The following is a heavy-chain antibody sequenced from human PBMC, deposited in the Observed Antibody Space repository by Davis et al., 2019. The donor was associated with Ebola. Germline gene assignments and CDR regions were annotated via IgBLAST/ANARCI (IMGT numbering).Heavy chain of an antibody. CDR1: GYIFTSND. Sequence: ASVKVSCKASGYIFTSNDINWVRQATGQGLEWMGWMNPNSGNTGYAQKFQGRVTMTRNTSISTAYMELSSLRSEDTAVYYCARGIGSSWYPRWFDPWGQGTLVTVSS. V-gene: IGHV1-8*01. CDR3: ARGIGSSWYPRWFDP. D-gene: IGHD6-13*01. J-gene: IGHJ5*02. CDR2: MNPNSGNT.